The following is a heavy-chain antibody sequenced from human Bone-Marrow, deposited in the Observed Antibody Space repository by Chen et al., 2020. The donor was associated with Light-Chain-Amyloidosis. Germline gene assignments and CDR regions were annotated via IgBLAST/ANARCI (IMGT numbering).Heavy chain of an antibody. CDR1: GGPIGGNNHY. D-gene: IGHD3-22*01. V-gene: IGHV4-31*02. J-gene: IGHJ4*02. Sequence: VQLQESGPGLVNESQTLSLPCGVSGGPIGGNNHYWSWIRWHPEKGLEWIGYIYHNGNTYFNPLLRCRLVMSVDTSENQFSLSLRSVTAADSAVYYCARAEDSSGYMDFWGPGTLVTVSS. CDR2: IYHNGNT. CDR3: ARAEDSSGYMDF.